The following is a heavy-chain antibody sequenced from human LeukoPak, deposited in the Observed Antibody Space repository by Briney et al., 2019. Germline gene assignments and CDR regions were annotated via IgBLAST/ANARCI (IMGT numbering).Heavy chain of an antibody. CDR3: ARVFDKDV. J-gene: IGHJ6*03. D-gene: IGHD2-21*01. V-gene: IGHV4-4*07. CDR1: GGSISSYY. CDR2: IFTSGST. Sequence: PSETLSLTCTVSGGSISSYYWSWIRQPAGRGLEWIGRIFTSGSTHYNPSLKSRVTMSVDTSKNQFSPRLSSVTAADTAVYYCARVFDKDVWGKGTTVTVSS.